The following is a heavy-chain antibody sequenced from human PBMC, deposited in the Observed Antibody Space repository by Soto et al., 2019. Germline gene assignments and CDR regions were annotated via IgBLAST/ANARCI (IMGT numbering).Heavy chain of an antibody. D-gene: IGHD3-3*01. J-gene: IGHJ6*02. V-gene: IGHV1-18*04. CDR2: ISAYNGNT. CDR3: ARDLVTGYSSITIFGVVTPYYYYYGMDV. CDR1: GYTFTSHG. Sequence: GPSVKVSCKASGYTFTSHGISWVRQAPGQGLEWMGWISAYNGNTNYAQKLQGRVTMTTDTSTSTAYMELRSLRSDDTAVYYCARDLVTGYSSITIFGVVTPYYYYYGMDVWGQGTTVTVSS.